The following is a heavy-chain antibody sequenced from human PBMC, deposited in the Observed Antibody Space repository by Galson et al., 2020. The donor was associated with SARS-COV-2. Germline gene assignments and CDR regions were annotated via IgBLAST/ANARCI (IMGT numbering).Heavy chain of an antibody. CDR3: ARDVVVVPAAMRRYYYYYYMDV. CDR1: GFTFSSYW. CDR2: IKQDGSEK. D-gene: IGHD2-2*01. J-gene: IGHJ6*03. Sequence: GGSLRLSCAASGFTFSSYWMSWVRQAPGKGLEWVANIKQDGSEKYYVDSVKGRFTISRDNAKNSLYLQMNSLRAEDTAVYYCARDVVVVPAAMRRYYYYYYMDVWGEGTTVTVSS. V-gene: IGHV3-7*01.